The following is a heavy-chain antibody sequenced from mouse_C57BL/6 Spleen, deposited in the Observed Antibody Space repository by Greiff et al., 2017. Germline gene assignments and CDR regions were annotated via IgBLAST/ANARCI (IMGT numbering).Heavy chain of an antibody. Sequence: VQLQESGAELVRPGTSVKVSCKASGYAFTNYLIEWVKQRPGQGLEWIGVSNPGSGGTNYNEKFKGKATLTADKSSSTAYMQLSSLTSEDSAVYFCARGRFNAMDYWGQGTSATVSS. V-gene: IGHV1-54*01. J-gene: IGHJ4*01. CDR3: ARGRFNAMDY. CDR2: SNPGSGGT. CDR1: GYAFTNYL.